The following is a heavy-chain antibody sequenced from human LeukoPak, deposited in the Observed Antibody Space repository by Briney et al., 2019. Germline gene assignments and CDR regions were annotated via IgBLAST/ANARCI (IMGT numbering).Heavy chain of an antibody. CDR3: AKDLVGGWVKDIVVVPAATMDY. V-gene: IGHV3-30*02. CDR1: GFTFSSYG. Sequence: GGSLRLSCAASGFTFSSYGMHWVRQAPGKGLEWVAFIRYDGSNKYYADSVKGRFTISRDNSKNTLYLQMNSLRAEDTAVYYCAKDLVGGWVKDIVVVPAATMDYWGQGTLVTVSS. CDR2: IRYDGSNK. D-gene: IGHD2-2*01. J-gene: IGHJ4*02.